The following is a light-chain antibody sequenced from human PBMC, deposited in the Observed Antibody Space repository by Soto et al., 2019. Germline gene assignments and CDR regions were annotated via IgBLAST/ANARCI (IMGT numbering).Light chain of an antibody. V-gene: IGKV1-17*01. J-gene: IGKJ1*01. CDR2: DAS. CDR3: QQYESFSAT. CDR1: QGIRND. Sequence: DIQMTQSPASLSASVGDRVTITCRASQGIRNDLGWYQQKPGKAPKRLIYDASILPRGVPPRFSGSGSGTQFTLTISGLQPDDFATYYCQQYESFSATFGPGTKVDVK.